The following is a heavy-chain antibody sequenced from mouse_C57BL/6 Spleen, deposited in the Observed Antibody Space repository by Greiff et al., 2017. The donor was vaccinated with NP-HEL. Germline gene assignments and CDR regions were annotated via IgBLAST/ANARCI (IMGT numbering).Heavy chain of an antibody. J-gene: IGHJ2*01. CDR3: AGKLVAPY. V-gene: IGHV1-64*01. Sequence: QVQLQPGAELVKPGASVKLSCKASGYTFTSYWMHWVKQRPGQGLEWIGMIHPNSGSTNYNEKFKSKATLTVDKSSSTAYMQLSSLTSEDSAVYYCAGKLVAPYWGQGTTLTVSS. CDR2: IHPNSGST. D-gene: IGHD1-1*01. CDR1: GYTFTSYW.